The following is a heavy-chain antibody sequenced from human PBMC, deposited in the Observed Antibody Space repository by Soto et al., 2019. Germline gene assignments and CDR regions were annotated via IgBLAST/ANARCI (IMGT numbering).Heavy chain of an antibody. CDR1: GYTFTSYA. Sequence: QVQLVLSGSELKKPGPSVKVSCKASGYTFTSYAMNWVRQAPGQGLEWMGWINTNTGNPTYAQGFTGRCVFSLDTAVSPAYLQICSLKAADTTVYHCATNVAEAGTLFDYWGQGTLFTVSS. V-gene: IGHV7-4-1*01. CDR3: ATNVAEAGTLFDY. CDR2: INTNTGNP. D-gene: IGHD6-19*01. J-gene: IGHJ4*02.